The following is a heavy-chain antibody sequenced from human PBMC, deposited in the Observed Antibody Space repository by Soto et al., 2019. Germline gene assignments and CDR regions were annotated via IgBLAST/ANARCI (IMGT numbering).Heavy chain of an antibody. D-gene: IGHD6-13*01. V-gene: IGHV5-10-1*01. CDR3: ARHKSPGSSWFYYGMDV. CDR2: IDPSDSYT. CDR1: GYSFTSYW. J-gene: IGHJ6*02. Sequence: PGESLKISCKGSGYSFTSYWISWVRQMPGKGLEWMGRIDPSDSYTNYSPSFQGHVTISADKSISTAYLQWSSLKASDTAMYYCARHKSPGSSWFYYGMDVWGQGTTVTVSS.